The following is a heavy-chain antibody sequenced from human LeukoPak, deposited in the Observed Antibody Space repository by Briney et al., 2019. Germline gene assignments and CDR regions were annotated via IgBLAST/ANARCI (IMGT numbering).Heavy chain of an antibody. J-gene: IGHJ5*02. CDR3: AKGPGSSTSCPLFDP. CDR1: GFTFSSYA. V-gene: IGHV3-23*01. Sequence: PGGSLRLSCAASGFTFSSYAMSWVRQAPGKGLEGFSAISGSGGSAYYADSVKGRFTISRDNSKNTLYLQMNSLRAEDTAVYYCAKGPGSSTSCPLFDPWGQGTLVTVSS. CDR2: ISGSGGSA. D-gene: IGHD2-2*01.